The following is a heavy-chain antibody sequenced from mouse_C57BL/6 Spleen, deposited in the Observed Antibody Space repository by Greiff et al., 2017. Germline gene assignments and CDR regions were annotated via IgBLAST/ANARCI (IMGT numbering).Heavy chain of an antibody. J-gene: IGHJ2*01. Sequence: VQLQESGAELVRPGASVKLSCKASGYTFTDYYINWVKQRPGQGLEWIARIYPGSGNTYYNEKFKGKATLTAEKSSSTAYMQLSSLTSEDSAVYFCARSQGYLTSDYGGQGTTLTVSS. CDR1: GYTFTDYY. D-gene: IGHD1-1*01. CDR2: IYPGSGNT. CDR3: ARSQGYLTSDY. V-gene: IGHV1-76*01.